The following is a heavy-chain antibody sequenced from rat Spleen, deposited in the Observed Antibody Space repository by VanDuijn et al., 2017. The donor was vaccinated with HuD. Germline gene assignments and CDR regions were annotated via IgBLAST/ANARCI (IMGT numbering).Heavy chain of an antibody. CDR1: GFTFSNYG. CDR3: PRRGYNSYFDY. V-gene: IGHV5-19*01. CDR2: ISSDGGRN. Sequence: EVQLVESGGGLVQPGRSLKLSCAASGFTFSNYGMHWIRQAPTKGLEWVASISSDGGRNFYRDSVKGRFTISRDNARNTLYLQMNSLRSEDTATYYCPRRGYNSYFDYWGQGVMGTVSS. D-gene: IGHD1-4*01. J-gene: IGHJ2*01.